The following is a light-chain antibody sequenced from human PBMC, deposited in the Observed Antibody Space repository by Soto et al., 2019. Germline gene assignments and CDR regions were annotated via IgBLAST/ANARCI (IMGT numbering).Light chain of an antibody. CDR2: GAS. CDR3: QQYDDWLRLT. Sequence: IVMTQSPATLSVSPGERATLSCRASQSVNIYLAWYQQKPGQAPRLLIFGASSRATGIPARFSGSGSGTEFNLTISSLQSEDFAVYFCQQYDDWLRLTFGGGTKVEIK. J-gene: IGKJ4*01. CDR1: QSVNIY. V-gene: IGKV3D-15*01.